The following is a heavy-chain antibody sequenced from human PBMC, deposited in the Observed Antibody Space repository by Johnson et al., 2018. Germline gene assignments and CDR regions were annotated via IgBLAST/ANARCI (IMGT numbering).Heavy chain of an antibody. CDR1: GYTFTSYY. CDR2: INPSAGST. V-gene: IGHV1-46*01. Sequence: VQLVESGAEVKKXGASXKVXCKASGYTFTSYYMHWVRLAPGQGLEWMGVINPSAGSTRFAQKFQGRGAMTRDKSTSTVYMELSSLRPEDWAVYYWGREDRGYSNGYSHWGQGTLVTVSS. CDR3: GREDRGYSNGYSH. J-gene: IGHJ1*01. D-gene: IGHD3-22*01.